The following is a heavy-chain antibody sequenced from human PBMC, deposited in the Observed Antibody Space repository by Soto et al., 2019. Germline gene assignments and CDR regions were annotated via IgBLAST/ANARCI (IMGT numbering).Heavy chain of an antibody. J-gene: IGHJ5*02. V-gene: IGHV4-4*07. CDR3: VRDGTKTLRDWFDP. CDR2: IYATGTT. Sequence: ETLSLTCTVPGASISGFYWSWIRKSAGKGLEWIGRIYATGTTDYNPSLKSRVMMSVDTSKKQFSLKLRSVTAAYTAVYYCVRDGTKTLRDWFDPWCQGISVTVSS. D-gene: IGHD1-1*01. CDR1: GASISGFY.